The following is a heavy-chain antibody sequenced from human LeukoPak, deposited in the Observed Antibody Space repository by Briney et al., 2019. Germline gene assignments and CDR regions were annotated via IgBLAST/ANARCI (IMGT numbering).Heavy chain of an antibody. CDR1: GFTSSSYA. D-gene: IGHD6-13*01. CDR2: ISGSGGST. Sequence: GASLRLSCAASGFTSSSYAMSWVRQAPGKGLEWVSAISGSGGSTYYADSVKGRFTISRDNSKNTLYLQMNSLRAEDTAVYYCAKDVAAAGPQDYYYYYGMDVWGQGTTVTVSS. J-gene: IGHJ6*02. CDR3: AKDVAAAGPQDYYYYYGMDV. V-gene: IGHV3-23*01.